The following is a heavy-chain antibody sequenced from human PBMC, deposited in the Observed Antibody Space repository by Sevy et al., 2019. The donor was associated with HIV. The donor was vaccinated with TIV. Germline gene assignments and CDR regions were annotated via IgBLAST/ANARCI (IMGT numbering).Heavy chain of an antibody. V-gene: IGHV3-7*01. CDR1: GFTFTDYW. CDR3: AREVGGYNWRPYYFDS. Sequence: GGSLRLSCAASGFTFTDYWMSWVRQTPGKGLEWVATIKQDESEKYYVDFVKGRFAISGDNGKNSVSLQMNGLRAEDTALYYCAREVGGYNWRPYYFDSWGQGTLVTVSS. J-gene: IGHJ4*02. CDR2: IKQDESEK. D-gene: IGHD5-12*01.